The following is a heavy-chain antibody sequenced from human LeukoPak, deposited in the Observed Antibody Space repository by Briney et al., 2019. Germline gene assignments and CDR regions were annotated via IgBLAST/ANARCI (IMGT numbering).Heavy chain of an antibody. CDR2: ISSNSRYI. V-gene: IGHV3-21*06. D-gene: IGHD6-13*01. J-gene: IGHJ4*02. Sequence: KPGGSLRLSCAASGFTVSSNYMTWVRQAPGKGLEWVSSISSNSRYIYNADSMRGRFTISRDNAKNSLYLQMNSLKPEDTAVYYCARVAEAAAFDSWGQGTLVTVSS. CDR3: ARVAEAAAFDS. CDR1: GFTVSSNY.